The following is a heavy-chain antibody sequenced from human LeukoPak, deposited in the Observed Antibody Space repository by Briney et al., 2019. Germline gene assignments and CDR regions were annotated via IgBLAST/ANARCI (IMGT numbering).Heavy chain of an antibody. CDR1: GYTFTSYG. D-gene: IGHD6-19*01. Sequence: ASVKVSCKASGYTFTSYGISWVRQAPGQGLEWMGWISAYNGNTNYAQKLQGRVTMTRDTSTSTVYMELSSLRSEDTAVYYCARVVVSSGWETLDYWGQGTLVTVSS. J-gene: IGHJ4*02. CDR3: ARVVVSSGWETLDY. CDR2: ISAYNGNT. V-gene: IGHV1-18*01.